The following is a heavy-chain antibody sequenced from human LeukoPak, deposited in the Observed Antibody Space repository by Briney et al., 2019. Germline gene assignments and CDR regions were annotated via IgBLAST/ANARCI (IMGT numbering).Heavy chain of an antibody. V-gene: IGHV3-73*01. J-gene: IGHJ4*02. D-gene: IGHD3-9*01. Sequence: PGGSLRLSCAASGFTFSGSAMHWVRQASGKGLEWVGRIRSKANSYATAYAASVKGRFTISRDDSKNTAYLQMNGLKTEDTAVYYCTPSLYDILTGSDYWGQGTLVTVSS. CDR1: GFTFSGSA. CDR3: TPSLYDILTGSDY. CDR2: IRSKANSYAT.